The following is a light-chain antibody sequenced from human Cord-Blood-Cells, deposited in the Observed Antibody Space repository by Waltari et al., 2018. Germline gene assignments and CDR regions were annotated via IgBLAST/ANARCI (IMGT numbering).Light chain of an antibody. Sequence: DIQMTQSPSSLSASVGDRVTITCRASQSISSYLNWYQQKPGKAPKLLIYAASSLQSGVPSKFNGSGYGTYVTLTINSLQPEDFATYYCRPSYSTPFTFGPGTKVDMK. CDR3: RPSYSTPFT. CDR2: AAS. CDR1: QSISSY. J-gene: IGKJ3*01. V-gene: IGKV1-39*01.